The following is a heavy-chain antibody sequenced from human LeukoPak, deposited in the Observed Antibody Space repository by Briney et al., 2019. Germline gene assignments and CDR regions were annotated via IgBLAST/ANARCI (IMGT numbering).Heavy chain of an antibody. CDR1: GFTFSSHG. Sequence: PGGSLRLSCAASGFTFSSHGMNWVRQAPGKGLEWVAYIDTSHEKKYYTDSAKGRFTISRDNAKNSLLLQMNSLRAEDTAVYYCATGGGQFDYWGQGTLVTVSS. J-gene: IGHJ4*02. V-gene: IGHV3-48*04. D-gene: IGHD3-16*01. CDR3: ATGGGQFDY. CDR2: IDTSHEKK.